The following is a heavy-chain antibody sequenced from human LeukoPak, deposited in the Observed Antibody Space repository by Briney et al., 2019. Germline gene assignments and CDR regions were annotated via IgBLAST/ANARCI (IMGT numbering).Heavy chain of an antibody. Sequence: GGSLRLSCVASGFTFSDYYMSWIRQAPGKGLEWIAYISASGTLTHYADSMEGRFAISRDNAKNSLYLQMNSLRAEDTAVYYCARAGSRYYDYVWGSPLAIAPDDYWGQGTLVTVSS. J-gene: IGHJ4*02. CDR3: ARAGSRYYDYVWGSPLAIAPDDY. CDR2: ISASGTLT. D-gene: IGHD3-16*01. CDR1: GFTFSDYY. V-gene: IGHV3-11*06.